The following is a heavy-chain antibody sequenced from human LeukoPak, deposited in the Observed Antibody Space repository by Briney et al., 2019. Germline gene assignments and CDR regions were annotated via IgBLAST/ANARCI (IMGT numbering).Heavy chain of an antibody. Sequence: GGSLRLSCAASGFIFSNHWMSWVRQAPGKGLEWVANIKQDGSEKYYVDSVKGRFTISRDNAKNSLYLQMNSLRAEDTAVYYCAREVTFGGVIVYFDYWGQGTLVTVSS. CDR1: GFIFSNHW. CDR3: AREVTFGGVIVYFDY. J-gene: IGHJ4*02. V-gene: IGHV3-7*01. CDR2: IKQDGSEK. D-gene: IGHD3-16*02.